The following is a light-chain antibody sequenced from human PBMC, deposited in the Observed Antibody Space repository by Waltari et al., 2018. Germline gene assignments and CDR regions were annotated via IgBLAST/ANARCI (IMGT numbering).Light chain of an antibody. V-gene: IGKV3-20*01. CDR2: GTF. J-gene: IGKJ4*01. CDR3: QQYDISPLT. Sequence: EIVLTQSPGTLSLSPGAGATLSCRTSQTIRTTYLAWYQQKPGQAPTLPIYGTFSRATGIPDRFTGSGSGTDFSLTISSLEPEDFATYYCQQYDISPLTFGGGTKVEIK. CDR1: QTIRTTY.